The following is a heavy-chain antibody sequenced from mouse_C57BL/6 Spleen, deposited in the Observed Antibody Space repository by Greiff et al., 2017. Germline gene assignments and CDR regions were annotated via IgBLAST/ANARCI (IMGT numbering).Heavy chain of an antibody. V-gene: IGHV10-1*01. CDR3: VRHRLYYDYDVGLAY. CDR1: GFSFNTYA. Sequence: DVKLVESGGGLVQPKGSLKLSCAASGFSFNTYAMNWVRQAPGKGLEWVARIRSKSNNYATYYADSVKDRFTISRDDSESMLYLQMNNLKTEDTAMYYCVRHRLYYDYDVGLAYWGQGTLVTVSA. CDR2: IRSKSNNYAT. J-gene: IGHJ3*01. D-gene: IGHD2-4*01.